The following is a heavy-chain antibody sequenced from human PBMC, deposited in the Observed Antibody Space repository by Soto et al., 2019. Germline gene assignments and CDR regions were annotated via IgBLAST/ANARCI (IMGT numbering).Heavy chain of an antibody. CDR2: VHSSGIT. V-gene: IGHV4-61*01. D-gene: IGHD3-16*01. J-gene: IGHJ5*02. CDR1: GGSVSNDNFY. CDR3: ARGLTMGQLPSHFDH. Sequence: SETLSLTCTVSGGSVSNDNFYWSWIRQPPGKGLEWIGYVHSSGITNYNPSLKRRVTISVDTSRNQFSLRLSSVTAADTAVYYCARGLTMGQLPSHFDHWGQGTLVT.